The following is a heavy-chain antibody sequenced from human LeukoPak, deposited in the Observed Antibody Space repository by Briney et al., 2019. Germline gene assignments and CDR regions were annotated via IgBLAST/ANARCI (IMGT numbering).Heavy chain of an antibody. V-gene: IGHV4-59*04. CDR3: ARDARYNDYGGWFDP. CDR2: VYFDGST. Sequence: PSETLSLTCTVSGGSISSYYWSWIRQPPGKGLEWIGNVYFDGSTYYNPSLKSRLTISVDTSTNRFSLNLASVTSADTAVYYCARDARYNDYGGWFDPWGPGTLVTVSS. CDR1: GGSISSYY. J-gene: IGHJ5*02. D-gene: IGHD4-17*01.